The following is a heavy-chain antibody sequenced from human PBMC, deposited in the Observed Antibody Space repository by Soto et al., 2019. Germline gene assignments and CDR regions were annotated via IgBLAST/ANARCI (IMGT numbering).Heavy chain of an antibody. CDR1: GVSITAYY. V-gene: IGHV4-4*07. CDR2: FYSTENT. D-gene: IGHD3-10*01. CDR3: ARNNFGSGIWFDP. Sequence: SETLSLTCTVSGVSITAYYWTWIRQPAGKGLEWIGHFYSTENTNYNPSLKSRVTMSVDTSKNQFSLKLRSVTAADTALYYCARNNFGSGIWFDPWGQGTLVTVSS. J-gene: IGHJ5*02.